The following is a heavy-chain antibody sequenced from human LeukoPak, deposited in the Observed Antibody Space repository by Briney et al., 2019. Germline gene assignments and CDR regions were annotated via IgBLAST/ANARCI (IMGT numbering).Heavy chain of an antibody. CDR3: ARLPSSAYPLQTLGYFDS. D-gene: IGHD3-22*01. V-gene: IGHV5-51*01. Sequence: GESLKISCQGFGYDFSTYWIGWVRQMPGEGLEYMGFSHPADSDTKYSPSFQGQVTISADNSINTAYLQWSSLKASDTAMYYCARLPSSAYPLQTLGYFDSWGQGALVTVSS. CDR1: GYDFSTYW. CDR2: SHPADSDT. J-gene: IGHJ4*02.